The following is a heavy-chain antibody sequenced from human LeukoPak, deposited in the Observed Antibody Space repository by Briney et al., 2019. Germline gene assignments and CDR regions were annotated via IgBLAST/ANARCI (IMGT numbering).Heavy chain of an antibody. V-gene: IGHV4-61*02. Sequence: PSKTLPLTCTVSGGSISSGSYYWSWIRQPAGKGLEWIGRIYTSGSTNYNPSLKSRVTISVDTSKNQFSLKLSSVTAADTAVYYCARVLLGCSGGSCYYYYYMDVWGKGTTVTVSS. D-gene: IGHD2-15*01. CDR3: ARVLLGCSGGSCYYYYYMDV. J-gene: IGHJ6*03. CDR2: IYTSGST. CDR1: GGSISSGSYY.